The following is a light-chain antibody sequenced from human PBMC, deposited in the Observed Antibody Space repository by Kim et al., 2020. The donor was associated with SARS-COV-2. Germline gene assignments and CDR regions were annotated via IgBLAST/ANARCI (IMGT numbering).Light chain of an antibody. CDR3: QQANTLPPT. J-gene: IGKJ4*01. Sequence: IQMTQSPSSVSASVGDRVTISCRASRRVGTYLIWYQQSPGKVPKLLIHDASHLQGGVPSRFSGSGSGTDFTLTINNLQHEDSAVYYCQQANTLPPTFGGGTKVDIK. CDR2: DAS. CDR1: RRVGTY. V-gene: IGKV1-12*01.